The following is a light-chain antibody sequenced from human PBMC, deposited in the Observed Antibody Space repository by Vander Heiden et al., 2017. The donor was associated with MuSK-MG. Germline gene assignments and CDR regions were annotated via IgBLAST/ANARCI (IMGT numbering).Light chain of an antibody. CDR1: QSVSSN. CDR3: QQYNNWPRT. J-gene: IGKJ1*01. V-gene: IGKV3-15*01. CDR2: GAS. Sequence: EIVMTQSPATLSVSPGERATLPCSARQSVSSNLAWYQQKPGQAPRLLIYGASTRDTGIPARFSGSGSGTEFTLTISSLQAEDFAVYYCQQYNNWPRTFGEGTKVEIK.